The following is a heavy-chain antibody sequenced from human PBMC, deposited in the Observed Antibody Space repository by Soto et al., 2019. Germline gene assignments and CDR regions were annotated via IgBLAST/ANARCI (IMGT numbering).Heavy chain of an antibody. CDR1: GASVSGFY. CDR2: IYATGTT. Sequence: PSETLSLTCTVSGASVSGFYWSWIRKSAGKGLEWIGRIYATGTTDYNPSLKSRVMMSVDTSKKQFSLKLRSVTAADTAVYYCVRDGTKTLRDWFDPWGQGISVTVSS. D-gene: IGHD1-1*01. V-gene: IGHV4-4*07. J-gene: IGHJ5*02. CDR3: VRDGTKTLRDWFDP.